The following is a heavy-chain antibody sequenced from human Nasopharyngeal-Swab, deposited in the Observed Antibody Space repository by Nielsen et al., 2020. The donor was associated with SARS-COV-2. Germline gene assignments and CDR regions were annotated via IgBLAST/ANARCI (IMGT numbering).Heavy chain of an antibody. CDR3: ARVARDQYYDFWSDYYWEVWFDP. J-gene: IGHJ5*02. D-gene: IGHD3-3*01. CDR2: IYYSGST. V-gene: IGHV4-39*01. CDR1: GGSISSSSYY. Sequence: SETLSLTCTVSGGSISSSSYYWGWIRQPPGKGLEWIGSIYYSGSTYYNPTLKSRVTISVDTSKNQFSLKLSSVTAADTAVYYCARVARDQYYDFWSDYYWEVWFDPWGQGTLVTVSS.